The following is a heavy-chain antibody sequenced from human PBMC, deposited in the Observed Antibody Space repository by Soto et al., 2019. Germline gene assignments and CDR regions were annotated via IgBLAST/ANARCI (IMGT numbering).Heavy chain of an antibody. D-gene: IGHD3-22*01. J-gene: IGHJ3*02. CDR3: AKVYYYDSSGYYPGAFDI. Sequence: GGSLRLSCAASGFTFSSYSMNWVRQAPGKGLEWVSSISGSGSSIYYADSVKGRFTISRENSKNTLYLQMNSLRAEDTAVYYCAKVYYYDSSGYYPGAFDIWGQGTMVTGSS. CDR1: GFTFSSYS. V-gene: IGHV3-23*01. CDR2: ISGSGSSI.